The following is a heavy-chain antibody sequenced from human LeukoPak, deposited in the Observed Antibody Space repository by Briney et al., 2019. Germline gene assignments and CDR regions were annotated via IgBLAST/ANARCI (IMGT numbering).Heavy chain of an antibody. V-gene: IGHV4-59*01. Sequence: SETLSLTCTVSGGSISRYYWSWIRQPRGTGLEWIGYIYYRGSTNYNPSLKSRVTISVDTSKNQFSLKLSSVTAADTALYYCAGHYGDYYFDYWGQGTLVTVSS. J-gene: IGHJ4*02. D-gene: IGHD4-17*01. CDR3: AGHYGDYYFDY. CDR1: GGSISRYY. CDR2: IYYRGST.